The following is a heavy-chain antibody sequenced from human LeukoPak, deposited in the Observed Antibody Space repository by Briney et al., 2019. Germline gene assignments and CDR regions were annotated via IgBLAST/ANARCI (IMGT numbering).Heavy chain of an antibody. J-gene: IGHJ4*02. CDR3: TTRGGGFSIFDC. Sequence: GGSLRLSCTASGFSFADYAMTWVRQAPGKGLEWVGRIKSKTDGGTTDYAAPVKGRFTISRDDSKNTLYLQMNSLKTEDTAVYYCTTRGGGFSIFDCWGQGTLVTVSS. CDR2: IKSKTDGGTT. D-gene: IGHD2-15*01. V-gene: IGHV3-15*01. CDR1: GFSFADYA.